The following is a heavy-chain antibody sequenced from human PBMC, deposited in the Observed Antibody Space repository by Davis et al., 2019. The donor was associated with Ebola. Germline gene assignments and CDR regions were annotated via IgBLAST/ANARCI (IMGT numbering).Heavy chain of an antibody. D-gene: IGHD2-15*01. CDR3: ARDGVVVAATLFSYYYGMDV. CDR2: INAGNGNT. V-gene: IGHV1-3*01. Sequence: VKVSCKASGDTFTKYAMHWVRQAPGQRLEWMGWINAGNGNTKYSQKFQGRVTITRDTSASTAYMELSSLRSEDTAVYYCARDGVVVAATLFSYYYGMDVWGKGTTVTVSS. CDR1: GDTFTKYA. J-gene: IGHJ6*04.